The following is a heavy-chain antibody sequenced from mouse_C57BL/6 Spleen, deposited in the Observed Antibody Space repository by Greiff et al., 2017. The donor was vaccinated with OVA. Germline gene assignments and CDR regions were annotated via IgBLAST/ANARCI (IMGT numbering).Heavy chain of an antibody. V-gene: IGHV1-64*01. D-gene: IGHD1-1*01. Sequence: QVQLQQPGAELVKPGASVKLSCKASGYTFTSYWMHWVKQRPGQGLEWIGMIHPNSGSTNYNEKFKSKATLTVDKSSSTAYMQLSSLTSEDSAVYYCARPSFTTVVATDCDYWGQGTTLTVSS. CDR2: IHPNSGST. CDR1: GYTFTSYW. CDR3: ARPSFTTVVATDCDY. J-gene: IGHJ2*01.